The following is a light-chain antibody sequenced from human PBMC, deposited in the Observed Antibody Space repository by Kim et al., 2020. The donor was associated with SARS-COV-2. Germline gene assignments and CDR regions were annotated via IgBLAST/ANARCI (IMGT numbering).Light chain of an antibody. CDR2: GAS. Sequence: EIVMTQSPATLSVSPGERATLSGRASQSVSSNLVWYQQKPGQAPRLLIYGASTRATGIPARFSGSGSGTEFTLTISSLQSEDFAVYYCQQYNNWPRTFGQGTKVDIK. J-gene: IGKJ1*01. V-gene: IGKV3-15*01. CDR1: QSVSSN. CDR3: QQYNNWPRT.